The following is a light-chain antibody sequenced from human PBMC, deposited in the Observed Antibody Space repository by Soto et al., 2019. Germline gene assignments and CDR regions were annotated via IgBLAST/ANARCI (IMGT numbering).Light chain of an antibody. V-gene: IGKV1-39*01. J-gene: IGKJ1*01. CDR1: QSISRY. Sequence: DIQVTQSPSSLSASVGDRVNITCRTSQSISRYLNWYRQKPGRAPNLLIYAASNLQSGFPARFSGSGSGTDFTLTISILQPGDFAPYYCHQCYSAQWTLGRGTKVEIK. CDR2: AAS. CDR3: HQCYSAQWT.